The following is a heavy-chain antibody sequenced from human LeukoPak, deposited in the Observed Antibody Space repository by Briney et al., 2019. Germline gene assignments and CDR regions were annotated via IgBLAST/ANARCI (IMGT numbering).Heavy chain of an antibody. CDR2: SITVGAP. J-gene: IGHJ5*02. V-gene: IGHV4-59*01. CDR1: VAPSVVTT. CDR3: ARVVVAATESGDWFDP. D-gene: IGHD2-15*01. Sequence: PSETLSLTCTVSVAPSVVTTGAGSGSPQGRDWSGLGISITVGAPTTTPPLKSRVTISVDTSKNQFSLKLSSVTAADTAVYYCARVVVAATESGDWFDPWGQGTLVTVSS.